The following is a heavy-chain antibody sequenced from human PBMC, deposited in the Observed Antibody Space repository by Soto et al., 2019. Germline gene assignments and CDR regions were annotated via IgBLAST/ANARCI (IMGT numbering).Heavy chain of an antibody. J-gene: IGHJ4*02. D-gene: IGHD3-10*01. CDR3: ARDTSRGEYDY. Sequence: QVQLVQSGAEVKKPGASVKVSCKASGYTFTSYGISWVRQAPGQGLEWMGWINVYNGNTNYAQKLQGRVTMTTDTSTSKAYLDLRSLRSDDTAVYFCARDTSRGEYDYWGQGPLVTVSS. V-gene: IGHV1-18*01. CDR2: INVYNGNT. CDR1: GYTFTSYG.